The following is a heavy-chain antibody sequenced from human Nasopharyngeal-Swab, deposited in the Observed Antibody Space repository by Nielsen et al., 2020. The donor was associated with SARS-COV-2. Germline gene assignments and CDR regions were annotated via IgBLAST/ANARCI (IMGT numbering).Heavy chain of an antibody. CDR2: VNHGGGT. Sequence: SETLSLTCAVYGGSFSGHQWSWVRQTPGKGLEWIGAVNHGGGTNYNPSLKSRVTISVATSKNQFSLKLTSVTAADTAVYYCARGGAGVVASPVLGLGPFYYYHFMDVWGQGTTVTVSS. D-gene: IGHD6-6*01. J-gene: IGHJ6*03. V-gene: IGHV4-34*01. CDR3: ARGGAGVVASPVLGLGPFYYYHFMDV. CDR1: GGSFSGHQ.